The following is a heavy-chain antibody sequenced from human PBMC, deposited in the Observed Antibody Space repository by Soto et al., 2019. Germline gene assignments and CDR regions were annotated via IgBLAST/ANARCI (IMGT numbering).Heavy chain of an antibody. J-gene: IGHJ3*02. CDR1: GGTFSSYT. V-gene: IGHV1-69*02. D-gene: IGHD1-26*01. Sequence: ASVKVSCKASGGTFSSYTISWVRQAPGQGLEWMGRIIPILGIANYAQKFQGRVTITADKSTSTAYMELSSLRSEDTAVYYCASPAHLYGGNNWDAFDIWGQGTMVTVSS. CDR2: IIPILGIA. CDR3: ASPAHLYGGNNWDAFDI.